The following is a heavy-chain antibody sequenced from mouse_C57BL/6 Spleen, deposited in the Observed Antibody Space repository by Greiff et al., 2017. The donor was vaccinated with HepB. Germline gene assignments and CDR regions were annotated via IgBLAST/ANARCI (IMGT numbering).Heavy chain of an antibody. D-gene: IGHD2-5*01. J-gene: IGHJ4*01. CDR3: ARSSPAYYSNYYAMDY. CDR1: GFTFTDYY. CDR2: IRNKANGYTT. V-gene: IGHV7-3*01. Sequence: EVQGVESGGGLVQPGGSLSLSCAASGFTFTDYYMSWVRQPPGKALEWLGFIRNKANGYTTEYSASVKGRFTISRDNSQSILYLQMNALRAEDSATYYCARSSPAYYSNYYAMDYWGQGTSVTVSS.